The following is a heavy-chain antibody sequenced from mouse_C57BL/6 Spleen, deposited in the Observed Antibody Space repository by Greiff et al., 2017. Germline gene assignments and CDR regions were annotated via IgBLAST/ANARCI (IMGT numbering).Heavy chain of an antibody. CDR3: ARESDYYGSSLDY. J-gene: IGHJ2*01. V-gene: IGHV1-31*01. CDR1: GYSFTGYY. CDR2: IYPYNGVS. Sequence: EVKLMESGPELVKPGASVKISCKASGYSFTGYYMHWVKQSHGNILDWIGYIYPYNGVSSYNQKFKGKATLTVDKSSSTASLELRSLKSEDSAVYYGARESDYYGSSLDYWGQGTTLTVAS. D-gene: IGHD1-1*01.